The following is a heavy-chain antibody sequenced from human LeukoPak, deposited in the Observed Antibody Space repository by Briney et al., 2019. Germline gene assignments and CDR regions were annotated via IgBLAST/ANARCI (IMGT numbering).Heavy chain of an antibody. V-gene: IGHV1-8*01. J-gene: IGHJ4*02. CDR3: ARGLYYYDSNGRTPYDY. CDR1: GYTFISYD. D-gene: IGHD3-22*01. Sequence: ASVKVSCKASGYTFISYDINWVRQATGQGLEWMGWMNPNSDITGYAQKFQGRVSMTRNTSIGTAYMELSSLKSEDTAVYYCARGLYYYDSNGRTPYDYWGQGTLVTVSS. CDR2: MNPNSDIT.